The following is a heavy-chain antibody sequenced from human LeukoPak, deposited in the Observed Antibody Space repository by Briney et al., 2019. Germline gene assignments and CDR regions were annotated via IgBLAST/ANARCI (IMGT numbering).Heavy chain of an antibody. CDR3: ARVEYCSSTSCYYYYYMDV. D-gene: IGHD2-2*01. CDR1: GYPISSGYY. CDR2: IYHSGST. Sequence: SETLSLTCTVSGYPISSGYYWGWIRQPPGKGLEWIGSIYHSGSTYYNPSLKSRVTISVDTSKNQFSLKLSSVTAADTAVYYCARVEYCSSTSCYYYYYMDVWGKGTTVTVSS. J-gene: IGHJ6*03. V-gene: IGHV4-38-2*02.